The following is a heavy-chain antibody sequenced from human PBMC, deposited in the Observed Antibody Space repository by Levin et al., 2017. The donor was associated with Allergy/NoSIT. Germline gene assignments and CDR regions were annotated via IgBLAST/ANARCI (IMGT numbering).Heavy chain of an antibody. V-gene: IGHV3-9*01. CDR1: GFTFDDYA. J-gene: IGHJ3*02. CDR2: ISWNSGSI. D-gene: IGHD3-10*01. Sequence: SCAASGFTFDDYAMHWVRQAPGKGLEWVSGISWNSGSIGYADSVKGRFTISRDNAKNSMYLQMNSLRTTDTALYYCARDNIGIPDAFDIWGQGTMVIVSS. CDR3: ARDNIGIPDAFDI.